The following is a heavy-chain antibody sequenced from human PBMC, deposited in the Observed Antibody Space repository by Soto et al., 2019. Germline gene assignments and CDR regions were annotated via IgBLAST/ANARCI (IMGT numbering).Heavy chain of an antibody. D-gene: IGHD4-17*01. V-gene: IGHV4-34*09. CDR3: ARSILDYGDIFDY. CDR2: INHSGST. CDR1: GGSFSGYY. Sequence: PSETLSLTCAVYGGSFSGYYWSWIRQPPGEGLEWIGEINHSGSTYYNPSLKSRVTISVDTSKNQFSLKLSSVTAADTAVYYCARSILDYGDIFDYWGQGTLVTVSS. J-gene: IGHJ4*02.